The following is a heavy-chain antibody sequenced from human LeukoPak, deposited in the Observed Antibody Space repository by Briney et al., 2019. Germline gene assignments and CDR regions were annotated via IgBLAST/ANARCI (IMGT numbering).Heavy chain of an antibody. V-gene: IGHV3-53*01. CDR2: VYSGGST. CDR1: GFTVSSNY. D-gene: IGHD4-17*01. Sequence: GGSLRLSCAASGFTVSSNYMSWVRQAPGKGLEWVSVVYSGGSTYYADSVKGRFTISRDNSKNTLYLQMNSLRAEDTAVYYCVRGDYGDYTLFDYWGQGTLVTVSS. CDR3: VRGDYGDYTLFDY. J-gene: IGHJ4*02.